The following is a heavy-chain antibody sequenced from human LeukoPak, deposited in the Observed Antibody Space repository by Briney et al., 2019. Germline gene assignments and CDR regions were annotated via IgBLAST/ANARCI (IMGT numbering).Heavy chain of an antibody. CDR1: GGSINSGGYY. CDR2: IYNSGST. Sequence: PSETLSLTCTVSGGSINSGGYYWSWIRQHPGKGLEWIGYIYNSGSTYYNPSLKSRVIISVDTSKNQFSLKLSSVTAADTAVYYCARGLRITMMGSNWFDPWGQGTLVTVSS. V-gene: IGHV4-31*03. CDR3: ARGLRITMMGSNWFDP. D-gene: IGHD3-22*01. J-gene: IGHJ5*02.